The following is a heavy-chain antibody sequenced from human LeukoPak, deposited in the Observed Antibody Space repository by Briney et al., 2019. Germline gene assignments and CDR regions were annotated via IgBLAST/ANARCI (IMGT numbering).Heavy chain of an antibody. CDR1: GYTFTSYY. V-gene: IGHV1-46*01. D-gene: IGHD3-22*01. J-gene: IGHJ3*02. CDR3: ATLTYYYDSSGFTGEGAFDI. Sequence: ASVKVSCKASGYTFTSYYMHWVRQAPGQGLEWMGIINPSGGSTSYAQKFQGRVTMTRDTSISTAYMELSRLRSDDTAVYYCATLTYYYDSSGFTGEGAFDIWGQGTMVTVSS. CDR2: INPSGGST.